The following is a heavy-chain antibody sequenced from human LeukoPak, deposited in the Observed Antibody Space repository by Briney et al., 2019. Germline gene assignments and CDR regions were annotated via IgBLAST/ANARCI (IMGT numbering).Heavy chain of an antibody. CDR2: IYHSGST. CDR3: ARDVAVAGVYNWCDP. CDR1: GDSISSTNW. J-gene: IGHJ5*02. Sequence: LETLTLTCAVSGDSISSTNWRSWVHPPPGKGLEWIEEIYHSGSTNYNPSLKRRVTISVDKSKNQFSLRLSSVTAADTAVYYCARDVAVAGVYNWCDPWGQGTLVTVSS. D-gene: IGHD6-19*01. V-gene: IGHV4-4*02.